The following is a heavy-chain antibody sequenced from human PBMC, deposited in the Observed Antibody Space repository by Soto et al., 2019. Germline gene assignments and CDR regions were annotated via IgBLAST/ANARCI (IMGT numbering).Heavy chain of an antibody. CDR3: TTRTRSGYYWNFDY. CDR1: GFTFSGSA. V-gene: IGHV3-73*01. D-gene: IGHD3-3*01. J-gene: IGHJ4*02. Sequence: GVSLRLSCAASGFTFSGSAMQWVRQASGKGLEWVGRIRSKANSYATAYAASVKGRFTISRDDSKNTAYLQMNSLKTEDTAVYYCTTRTRSGYYWNFDYWGQGTLVTVSS. CDR2: IRSKANSYAT.